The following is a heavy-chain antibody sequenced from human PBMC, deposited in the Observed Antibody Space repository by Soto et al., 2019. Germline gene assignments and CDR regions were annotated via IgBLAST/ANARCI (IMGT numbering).Heavy chain of an antibody. CDR1: GGSFSGYY. CDR2: INHSGST. J-gene: IGHJ5*02. Sequence: AETLSLTCAVYGGSFSGYYWSWIRQPPGKGLEWIGEINHSGSTNYNPSLKSRVTISVDTSKNQFSLKLSSVTAADTAVYYCARERRYCSSTSCYCWFDPWGQGTLVTVSS. D-gene: IGHD2-2*01. CDR3: ARERRYCSSTSCYCWFDP. V-gene: IGHV4-34*01.